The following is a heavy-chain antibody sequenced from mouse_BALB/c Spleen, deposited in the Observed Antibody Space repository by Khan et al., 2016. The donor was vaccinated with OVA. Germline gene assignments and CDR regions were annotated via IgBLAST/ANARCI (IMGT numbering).Heavy chain of an antibody. D-gene: IGHD2-1*01. CDR2: ISYGGGDT. CDR1: GFTFSSYT. CDR3: ARPSTIRYDYFIDY. Sequence: EVELVESGGGLVQPGGSLKLSCAASGFTFSSYTMSWVSQTPEKRLEWVAFISYGGGDTYYQDTLKGRFTISRDNANNTLYLQMRSLKSEDTAMYDYARPSTIRYDYFIDYWGQGTSVTVSS. V-gene: IGHV5-12-2*01. J-gene: IGHJ4*01.